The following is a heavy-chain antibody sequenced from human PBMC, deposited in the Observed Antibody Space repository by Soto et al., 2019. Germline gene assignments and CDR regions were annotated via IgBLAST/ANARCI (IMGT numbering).Heavy chain of an antibody. D-gene: IGHD6-19*01. CDR1: GFTFSTYA. V-gene: IGHV3-23*01. CDR2: ISGSGDST. J-gene: IGHJ4*02. CDR3: AKERSSGWSFDY. Sequence: PGGSLRLCCAASGFTFSTYAMNGVRQDPGKGLEWVSGISGSGDSTYYADSVKGRFTVSRDNSKNTLYLQMNSLRAEDTAVFYCAKERSSGWSFDYWGQGTLVTVSS.